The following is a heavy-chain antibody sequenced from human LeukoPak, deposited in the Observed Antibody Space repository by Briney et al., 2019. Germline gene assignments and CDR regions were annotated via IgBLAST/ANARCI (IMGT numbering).Heavy chain of an antibody. CDR1: GYTFTNYA. V-gene: IGHV1-8*02. J-gene: IGHJ4*02. Sequence: ASVKVSCKASGYTFTNYAVNWVRQAPGQGLEWMGWLNTHSGNTGYAQKFQGRVTLTRNTSISTAYMELSSLRSGDTAIYYCTRGDHWSQGTLVTVSS. CDR3: TRGDH. CDR2: LNTHSGNT.